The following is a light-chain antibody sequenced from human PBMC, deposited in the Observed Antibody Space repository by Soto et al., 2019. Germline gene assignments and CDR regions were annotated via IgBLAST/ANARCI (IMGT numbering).Light chain of an antibody. CDR2: GVS. Sequence: IVLTQSPGTLSLSPGERATLSCRASQSVRSSYLAWYQQKPGQAPRLLIHGVSSRATGIPDRFSGSGSGTDFTLTISRLEPEDFAVYYCQQYGDTLTFGGGTKVDIK. CDR3: QQYGDTLT. CDR1: QSVRSSY. J-gene: IGKJ4*01. V-gene: IGKV3-20*01.